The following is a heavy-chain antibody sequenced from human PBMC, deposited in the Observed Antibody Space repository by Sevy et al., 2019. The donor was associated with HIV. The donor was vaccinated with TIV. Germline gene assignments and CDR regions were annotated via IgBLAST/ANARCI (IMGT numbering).Heavy chain of an antibody. CDR1: GFTFSSYW. CDR2: IKQDGSEK. V-gene: IGHV3-7*01. D-gene: IGHD2-15*01. J-gene: IGHJ6*02. CDR3: VSAGIVVVVAARKEHYGMDV. Sequence: GGSLRLSCAASGFTFSSYWMSWVRQAPGKGLEWVANIKQDGSEKYYVDSVKGRFTISRDNAKNSLYLQMNSLRAEDTAVYYCVSAGIVVVVAARKEHYGMDVWGQGTTVTVSS.